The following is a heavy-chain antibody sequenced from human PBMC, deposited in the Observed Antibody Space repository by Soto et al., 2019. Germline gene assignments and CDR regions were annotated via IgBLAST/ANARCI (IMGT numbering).Heavy chain of an antibody. J-gene: IGHJ6*04. D-gene: IGHD2-15*01. V-gene: IGHV3-66*01. CDR2: IQSGGPT. Sequence: GGSLRLSCAASGFTVSSKYMSWVRQAPGKGLEWVSLIQSGGPTYYADSVKGRFTISRDTSENTVHLQMDSLRAEDTAGYYCARDDVLGDGGRGYGVPLEVWGKGTTVTVSS. CDR3: ARDDVLGDGGRGYGVPLEV. CDR1: GFTVSSKY.